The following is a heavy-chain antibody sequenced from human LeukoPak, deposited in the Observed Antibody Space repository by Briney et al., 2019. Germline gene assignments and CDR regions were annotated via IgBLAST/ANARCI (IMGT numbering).Heavy chain of an antibody. D-gene: IGHD6-19*01. CDR2: IFTSGST. CDR1: GGSISSGRYY. Sequence: PSQTLSLTCNVSGGSISSGRYYWSLIRLPAGKGLQWIGRIFTSGSTNYNPSLKSRVTISLDTSKNQFSLKLSSVTAADTAVYYCATIAVAGHFDYWGQGTLVTVSS. V-gene: IGHV4-61*02. CDR3: ATIAVAGHFDY. J-gene: IGHJ4*02.